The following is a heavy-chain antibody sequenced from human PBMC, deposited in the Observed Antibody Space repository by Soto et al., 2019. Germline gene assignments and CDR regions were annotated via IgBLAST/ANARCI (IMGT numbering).Heavy chain of an antibody. J-gene: IGHJ4*02. CDR3: AKYRNNMDRGALLDF. Sequence: PGGSLRLSCAASGFTFSSYAMSWVRQAPGKGLEWVSAISGSGGSTYYADSVKGRFTISRDNSKNTLYLQMNSLRAEDTAVYYCAKYRNNMDRGALLDFWGQGTLVTVSS. CDR2: ISGSGGST. CDR1: GFTFSSYA. V-gene: IGHV3-23*01. D-gene: IGHD3-10*01.